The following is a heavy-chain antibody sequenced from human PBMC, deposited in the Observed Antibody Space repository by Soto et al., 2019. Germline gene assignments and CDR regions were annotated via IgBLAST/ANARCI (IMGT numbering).Heavy chain of an antibody. CDR2: IYYSGST. D-gene: IGHD3-22*01. CDR3: AGGDYYDSSGAVDY. Sequence: PSETLSLTCTVSGGSISSYYWSWIRQPPGKGLEWIGYIYYSGSTNYNPSLKSRVTISVDTSKNQFSLKLSSATAADTAVYYCAGGDYYDSSGAVDYWGQGTLVTVSS. CDR1: GGSISSYY. J-gene: IGHJ4*02. V-gene: IGHV4-59*01.